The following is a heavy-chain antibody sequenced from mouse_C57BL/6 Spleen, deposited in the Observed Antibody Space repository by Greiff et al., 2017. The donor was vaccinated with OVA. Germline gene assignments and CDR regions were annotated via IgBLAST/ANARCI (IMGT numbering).Heavy chain of an antibody. V-gene: IGHV3-6*01. J-gene: IGHJ4*01. CDR3: ARAPDYDAMDY. Sequence: DVKLVESGPGLVKPSQSLSLTCSVTGYSITSGYYWNWIRQFPGNKLEWMGYISYDGSNNYNPSLKNRISITRDTSKNQFLLKLNSVTTEDTATYYCARAPDYDAMDYWGQGTSVTVSS. CDR1: GYSITSGYY. CDR2: ISYDGSN.